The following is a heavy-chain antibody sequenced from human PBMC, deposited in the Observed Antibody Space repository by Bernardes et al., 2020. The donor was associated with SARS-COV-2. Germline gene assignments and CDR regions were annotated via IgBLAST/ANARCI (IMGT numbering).Heavy chain of an antibody. CDR1: GFTFSSYG. J-gene: IGHJ3*02. Sequence: GGSLRLSCAASGFTFSSYGMHWVRQAPGKGLEWVAVIWYDGSNKYYADSVKGRFTISRDNSKNTLYLQMNSLRAEDTAVYYCARAALDEYSSSSGADAFDIWGQGTMVTVSS. D-gene: IGHD6-6*01. CDR3: ARAALDEYSSSSGADAFDI. V-gene: IGHV3-33*01. CDR2: IWYDGSNK.